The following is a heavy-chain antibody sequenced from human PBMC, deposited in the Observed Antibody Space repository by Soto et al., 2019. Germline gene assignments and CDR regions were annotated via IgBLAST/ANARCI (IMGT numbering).Heavy chain of an antibody. V-gene: IGHV2-5*02. CDR3: AHKPPDRALSCAFAI. CDR2: IYWDDYK. J-gene: IGHJ3*02. Sequence: QITLKESGPTLVKPTQTLTLTCTFSGFSLSTSGVGVGWIRQPPGKALEWLALIYWDDYKRYSPSLKSRLTIAKDTPKNQVILTTTTMAPVATAPNYCAHKPPDRALSCAFAIWGQGTMVTVSS. D-gene: IGHD3-22*01. CDR1: GFSLSTSGVG.